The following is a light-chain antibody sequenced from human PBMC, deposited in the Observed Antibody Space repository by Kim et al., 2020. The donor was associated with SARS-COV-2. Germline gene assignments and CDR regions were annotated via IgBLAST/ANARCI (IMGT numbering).Light chain of an antibody. CDR3: QQRSNWPPIT. J-gene: IGKJ3*01. Sequence: PGERATLSCRASQSVNNYLAWYQQKPGQAPRLLIYEASNRATGIPTRFSGSGSGTDFTLTISSLEPEDFAVYYCQQRSNWPPITFGPGTKVD. V-gene: IGKV3-11*01. CDR1: QSVNNY. CDR2: EAS.